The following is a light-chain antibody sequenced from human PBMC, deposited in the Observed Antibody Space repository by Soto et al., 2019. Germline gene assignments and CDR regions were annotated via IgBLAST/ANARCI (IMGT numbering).Light chain of an antibody. V-gene: IGLV4-69*01. J-gene: IGLJ3*02. CDR2: LSSDGSH. Sequence: QPVLTQSPSASASLGASVKLTCTLSSGHSTYAIAWHQQQPQKGPRYLMKLSSDGSHSKGDGIPDRFSGSSSGAERYLTISSLQSEDEADYYCQTWATGIRVFGGGTKLTVL. CDR3: QTWATGIRV. CDR1: SGHSTYA.